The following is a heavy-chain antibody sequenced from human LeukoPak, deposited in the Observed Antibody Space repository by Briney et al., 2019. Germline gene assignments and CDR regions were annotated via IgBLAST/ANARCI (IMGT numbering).Heavy chain of an antibody. V-gene: IGHV3-73*01. CDR3: TRDYGVLLDY. CDR1: GFTFSGSA. J-gene: IGHJ4*02. D-gene: IGHD4-17*01. CDR2: IRSKANSYAP. Sequence: GGSLRLSCAASGFTFSGSAIHWVRQASGKGLEWVGRIRSKANSYAPSSAASVKGRFTISRDDSKNTAYLQMNSLKTEDTAVYYCTRDYGVLLDYWGQGTLVTVSS.